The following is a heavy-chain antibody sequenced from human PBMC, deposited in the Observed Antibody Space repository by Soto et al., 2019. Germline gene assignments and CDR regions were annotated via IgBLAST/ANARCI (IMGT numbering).Heavy chain of an antibody. Sequence: QLQLQESGPGLVKPSETLSLTCTVSGGSISSSSYYWGWIRQPPGKGLEWIGSIYYSGSTYYNPSLKSRVTITVDTSKNQFSMKLSSVTAADTAVYYCARQGGFITGTTDGWFAPWGQGTLVTVSS. CDR3: ARQGGFITGTTDGWFAP. V-gene: IGHV4-39*01. CDR2: IYYSGST. D-gene: IGHD1-7*01. CDR1: GGSISSSSYY. J-gene: IGHJ5*02.